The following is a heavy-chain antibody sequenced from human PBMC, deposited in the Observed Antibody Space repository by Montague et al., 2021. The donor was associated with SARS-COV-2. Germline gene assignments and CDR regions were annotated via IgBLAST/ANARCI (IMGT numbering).Heavy chain of an antibody. CDR2: TYYSSKWYN. CDR1: GDSVSSNIAA. CDR3: TQERGPGRTTWNYFDY. J-gene: IGHJ4*02. D-gene: IGHD1-1*01. V-gene: IGHV6-1*01. Sequence: CAISGDSVSSNIAAWNWIRQSPSRGLEWLGRTYYSSKWYNDYAVSVRSRITISPDTSKNQFSLQLNSVTPEDTAVYYCTQERGPGRTTWNYFDYWGQGTLVTVSS.